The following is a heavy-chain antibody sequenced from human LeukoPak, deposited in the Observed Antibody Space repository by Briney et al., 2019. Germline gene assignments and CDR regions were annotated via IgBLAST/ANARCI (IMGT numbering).Heavy chain of an antibody. CDR1: GFTFSSDW. J-gene: IGHJ1*01. CDR3: VRWGVTAGMQD. D-gene: IGHD6-19*01. V-gene: IGHV3-7*01. Sequence: GGSLRLSCEASGFTFSSDWMGWVRQAPGKGLEWVANINPDGSDTYHVDSAKGRFTISRSNAKKSLFLQMNSLRAEDTALYHCVRWGVTAGMQDWGQGTLVTVS. CDR2: INPDGSDT.